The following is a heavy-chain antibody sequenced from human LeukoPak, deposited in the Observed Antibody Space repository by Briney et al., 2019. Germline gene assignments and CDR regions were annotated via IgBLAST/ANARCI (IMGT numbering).Heavy chain of an antibody. Sequence: PGGSLRLSCAASGFTFSTYSMSWLRQAPGKGLEWISYITSSSSTIYYADSVKGRFTISRDNAKNSLYLQMNSLRHEDTAVYYCARRVSTGNVYSWFGPWGQGTLVTVSS. CDR2: ITSSSSTI. CDR1: GFTFSTYS. D-gene: IGHD3-9*01. CDR3: ARRVSTGNVYSWFGP. V-gene: IGHV3-48*02. J-gene: IGHJ5*02.